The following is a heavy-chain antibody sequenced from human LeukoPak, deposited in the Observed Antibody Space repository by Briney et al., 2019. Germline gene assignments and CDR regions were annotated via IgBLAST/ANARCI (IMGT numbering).Heavy chain of an antibody. CDR1: GFTFSSYA. D-gene: IGHD3-10*01. V-gene: IGHV3-23*01. Sequence: GGSLRLSCAASGFTFSSYAVSWVRQAPGKGLEWVSSISGSGGSTYSADSVKGRFTISRDNSKNTVFLQMNSLRAEDTAVYYCVKSRYTYSSSGDYWGQGTLVTVSS. J-gene: IGHJ4*02. CDR3: VKSRYTYSSSGDY. CDR2: ISGSGGST.